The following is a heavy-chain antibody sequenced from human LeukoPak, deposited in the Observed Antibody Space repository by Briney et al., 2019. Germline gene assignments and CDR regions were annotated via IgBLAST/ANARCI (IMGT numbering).Heavy chain of an antibody. CDR1: GFPFNKFG. V-gene: IGHV3-30*02. Sequence: GECLRLACEAAGFPFNKFGMHSVRQAPGKGLGWVAFIRFDGSNKYYGDSVKGRITISRDQAKNTVYLQMNRLTVDDTAVYYCAKEGAYYFDYWGQGAVVTVSS. CDR3: AKEGAYYFDY. J-gene: IGHJ4*02. CDR2: IRFDGSNK.